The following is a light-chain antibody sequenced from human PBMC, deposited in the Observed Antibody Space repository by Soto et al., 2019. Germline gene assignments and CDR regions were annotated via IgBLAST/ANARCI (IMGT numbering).Light chain of an antibody. J-gene: IGLJ1*01. CDR2: EVS. CDR3: SSYAGSKNYV. CDR1: SSDVGGYNY. Sequence: QSVLTQPPSASGSPGQSVTISCTGTSSDVGGYNYVSWYQQNPGKAPKLMIYEVSKRPSGVPDRFSGSKSDNTASLTVSGPQAEDEADYYCSSYAGSKNYVFGTGTKVTVL. V-gene: IGLV2-8*01.